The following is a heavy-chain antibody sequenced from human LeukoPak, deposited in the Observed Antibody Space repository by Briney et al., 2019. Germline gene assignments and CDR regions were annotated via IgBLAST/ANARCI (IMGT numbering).Heavy chain of an antibody. D-gene: IGHD3-22*01. CDR1: GGTFSSYA. V-gene: IGHV1-69*05. CDR3: ARDCGSYYDSSGYYRHDAFDI. CDR2: TIPIFGTA. J-gene: IGHJ3*02. Sequence: SVKVSCKASGGTFSSYAISWVRQAPGQGLEWMGGTIPIFGTANYAQKFQGRVTITTDESTSTAYMELSSLRSEDTAVYYCARDCGSYYDSSGYYRHDAFDIWGQGTMVTVSS.